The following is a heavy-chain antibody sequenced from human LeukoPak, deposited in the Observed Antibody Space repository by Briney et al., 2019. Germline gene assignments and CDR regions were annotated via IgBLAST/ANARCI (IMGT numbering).Heavy chain of an antibody. D-gene: IGHD1-26*01. CDR3: VQKLIGTTLDY. CDR2: ISPSGST. V-gene: IGHV4-39*01. Sequence: SETLSLTCIVSGGSISSSSYYWVWIRQPPGEGLEWIGTISPSGSTHHNPSLKSRVTISVDTSKSQFSLKLSSVTVADTAVYYCVQKLIGTTLDYWGQGALVTVSS. CDR1: GGSISSSSYY. J-gene: IGHJ4*02.